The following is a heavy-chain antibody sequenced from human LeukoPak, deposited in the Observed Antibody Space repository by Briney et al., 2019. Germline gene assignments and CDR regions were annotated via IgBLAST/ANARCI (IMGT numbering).Heavy chain of an antibody. CDR1: GYTFTSYD. J-gene: IGHJ4*02. V-gene: IGHV1-8*01. CDR3: ARGDCSGGTCRYWVDY. Sequence: ASVKVSCKASGYTFTSYDINWVRHATGQGLELMGWMNSNSGNTGCTQKFQGRVTMTMNTSISTAYMELSSLRSEDTAVYYCARGDCSGGTCRYWVDYWGQGALVTVSS. CDR2: MNSNSGNT. D-gene: IGHD2-15*01.